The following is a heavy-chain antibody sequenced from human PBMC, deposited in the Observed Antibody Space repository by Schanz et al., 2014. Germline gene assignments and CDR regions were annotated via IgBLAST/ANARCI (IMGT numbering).Heavy chain of an antibody. J-gene: IGHJ3*01. CDR1: GFTVSNNY. D-gene: IGHD5-12*01. Sequence: EVQLVESGGGLVQPGGSLRLSCAASGFTVSNNYMSWVRQAPGKGLEWISSMYINSGSTQYADSVKGRFIISRDSSKNTLFLQMNSLRAEDTAVYFCARDGGRDGYNLAFDVWGQGTLVTVSS. CDR3: ARDGGRDGYNLAFDV. V-gene: IGHV3-66*01. CDR2: MYINSGST.